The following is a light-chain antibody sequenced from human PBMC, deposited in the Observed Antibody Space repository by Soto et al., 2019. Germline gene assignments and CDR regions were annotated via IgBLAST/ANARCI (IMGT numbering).Light chain of an antibody. V-gene: IGKV3-15*01. CDR2: GAS. Sequence: EIVMTQSPATLSVSPGERATLSCRASQSVSSDLAWYQKKPGQDPRILIYGASTRATGIPARFSGSGSGTEFTLTISSLQSEDFAVYYCQQYNNWPWTFGQGTKVEIK. CDR1: QSVSSD. J-gene: IGKJ1*01. CDR3: QQYNNWPWT.